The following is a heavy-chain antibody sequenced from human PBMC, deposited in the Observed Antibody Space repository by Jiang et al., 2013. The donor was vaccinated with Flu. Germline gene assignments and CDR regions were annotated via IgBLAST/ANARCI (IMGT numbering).Heavy chain of an antibody. CDR2: INYSGST. D-gene: IGHD3-10*01. CDR1: GDSISSYF. J-gene: IGHJ4*02. Sequence: GLVKPSETLSLTCTVSGDSISSYFWSWIRQPPGKGLEWIGYINYSGSTNYNPSLKSRFTILIDTSKNQFSLRVNSVTAADSAVYFCARHSSSSVSFDNWGRGTLVTVSS. V-gene: IGHV4-59*08. CDR3: ARHSSSSVSFDN.